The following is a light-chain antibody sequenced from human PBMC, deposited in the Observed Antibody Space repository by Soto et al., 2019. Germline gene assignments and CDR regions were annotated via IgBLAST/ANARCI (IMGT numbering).Light chain of an antibody. CDR2: AAS. V-gene: IGKV1-27*01. CDR1: QVISNY. CDR3: QKYNSAPWT. Sequence: DIQMTQSPSSLSASVGDRVTITCRPSQVISNYLAWYQQKPGKVPKLLIYAASTLQSGVPFRFSGSGSGTDFTLTISSLQPEDVATYYCQKYNSAPWTFGQGTKVEIK. J-gene: IGKJ1*01.